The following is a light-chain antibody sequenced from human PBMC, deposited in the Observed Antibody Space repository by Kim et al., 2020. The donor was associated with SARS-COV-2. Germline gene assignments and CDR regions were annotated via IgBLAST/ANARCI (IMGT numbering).Light chain of an antibody. Sequence: DIQLTQSPSSLSASVGDRVTITCRASQGIRSFVAWYQQKPGKAPNLLIYTASSLQSGVPSRFSGSGSGTEFTLTISSVQPEDFATYYCQQFDSYPRTFGGGTKLEI. V-gene: IGKV1-9*01. CDR3: QQFDSYPRT. J-gene: IGKJ4*01. CDR1: QGIRSF. CDR2: TAS.